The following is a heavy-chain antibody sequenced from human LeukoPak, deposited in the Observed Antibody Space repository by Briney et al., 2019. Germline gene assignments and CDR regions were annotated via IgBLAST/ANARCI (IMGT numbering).Heavy chain of an antibody. CDR3: ARAPDRSGSYYGGFDI. J-gene: IGHJ3*02. CDR2: IYSGGST. D-gene: IGHD3-10*01. CDR1: GFTVSSSY. V-gene: IGHV3-53*01. Sequence: GGSLRLSCAASGFTVSSSYMNWVRQAPGEGLEWVSVIYSGGSTYYADSVKGRFTISRDNSKNTLYLQMNSLRAEDTAVSYCARAPDRSGSYYGGFDIWGQGTMVTVSS.